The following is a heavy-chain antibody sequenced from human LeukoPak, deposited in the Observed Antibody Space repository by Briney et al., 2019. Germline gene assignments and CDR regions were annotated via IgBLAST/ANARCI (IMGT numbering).Heavy chain of an antibody. CDR1: GFTVSNSF. CDR3: TKTGGPWD. CDR2: IYSDGTS. Sequence: GGSLRLSCAASGFTVSNSFRSWIRQAPGKGLEWVSVIYSDGTSYYADSVKARFSISRDNSKNSLYLQMNSLRVEDTAMYYCTKTGGPWDWGQGTLVTVSS. D-gene: IGHD7-27*01. V-gene: IGHV3-53*01. J-gene: IGHJ4*02.